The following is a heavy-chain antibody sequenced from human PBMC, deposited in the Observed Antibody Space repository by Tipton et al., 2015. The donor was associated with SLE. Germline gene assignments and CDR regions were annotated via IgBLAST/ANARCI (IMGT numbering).Heavy chain of an antibody. Sequence: QSGPEVKKPGASVKVSCRASGYIFSTYGISWVRQAPGQGLEWMGWINPYNDNTDYVELLQGRVTMTTDTSTGTAYMELTSLNSDDTAIYYCARHPVAGYTDDMDVWGTGTTVTVSS. D-gene: IGHD5-24*01. CDR1: GYIFSTYG. J-gene: IGHJ6*03. CDR3: ARHPVAGYTDDMDV. CDR2: INPYNDNT. V-gene: IGHV1-18*01.